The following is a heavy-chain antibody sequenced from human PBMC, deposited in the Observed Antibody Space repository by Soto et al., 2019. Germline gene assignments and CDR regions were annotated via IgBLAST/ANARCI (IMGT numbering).Heavy chain of an antibody. CDR2: ISAYNGNT. CDR3: ARAGSRVGATTDAFDS. CDR1: GYTFTSYG. J-gene: IGHJ3*02. V-gene: IGHV1-18*01. Sequence: QVQLVQSGAEVKKPGASVKVSCKASGYTFTSYGISWVRQAPGQGLEWMGWISAYNGNTNYAQKLQGRVTMTPDTSTSKAERELRGLRSADTDVHYCARAGSRVGATTDAFDSWGPGTMVTVSS. D-gene: IGHD1-26*01.